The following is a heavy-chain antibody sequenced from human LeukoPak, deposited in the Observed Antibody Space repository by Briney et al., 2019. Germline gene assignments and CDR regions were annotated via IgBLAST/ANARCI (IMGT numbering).Heavy chain of an antibody. Sequence: GGSLRLSCAASGFTFSRYWMSWVRQVPRKGLEWVANIKQDGSEKYYVDSVKGRFTISRDNAKNSLYLQLNSLRADDTAVYYCARDSRRVGATGGSDYWGQGTLVTVSS. CDR3: ARDSRRVGATGGSDY. D-gene: IGHD1-26*01. CDR1: GFTFSRYW. J-gene: IGHJ4*02. V-gene: IGHV3-7*03. CDR2: IKQDGSEK.